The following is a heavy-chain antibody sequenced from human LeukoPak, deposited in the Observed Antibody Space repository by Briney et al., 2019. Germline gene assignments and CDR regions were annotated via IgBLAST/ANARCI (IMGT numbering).Heavy chain of an antibody. D-gene: IGHD6-19*01. CDR2: ISWNSGSI. Sequence: GGSLRLSCAASGFTFDDYAMHWVRQAPGKGLEWVSGISWNSGSIGYADSVKGRFTISRDNAKNSLYLQMNSLRAEDTAVYYCAKDLEQWLVHNYFDYWGQGTLVTVSS. CDR1: GFTFDDYA. V-gene: IGHV3-9*01. J-gene: IGHJ4*02. CDR3: AKDLEQWLVHNYFDY.